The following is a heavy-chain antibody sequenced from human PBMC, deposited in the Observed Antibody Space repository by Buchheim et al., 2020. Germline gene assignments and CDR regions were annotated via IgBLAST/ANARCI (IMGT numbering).Heavy chain of an antibody. J-gene: IGHJ4*02. Sequence: EVQLVESGGGLVKPGGSLRLSCAASGFTFSSYSMNWVRQAPGKGLEWVSSISSSSSYIYYADSVKGRFTISSDNAKNSLYLQMNSLRAEDTAVYYCAIFSYCSSTSCYPLDYWGQGT. CDR1: GFTFSSYS. CDR3: AIFSYCSSTSCYPLDY. D-gene: IGHD2-2*01. V-gene: IGHV3-21*01. CDR2: ISSSSSYI.